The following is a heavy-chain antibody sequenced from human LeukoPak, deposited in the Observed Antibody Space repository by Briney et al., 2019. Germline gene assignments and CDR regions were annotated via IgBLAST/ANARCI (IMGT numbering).Heavy chain of an antibody. CDR2: IRYDGSNK. J-gene: IGHJ4*02. Sequence: GGSLRLSCAASGFTFRSYGTHWVRQAPGKGLEWVAFIRYDGSNKYYADSVKGRFTISRDNSKNTLYLQMNSLRAEDTAVYYCAKDKARGSQVGPRITAPGTFDYWGQGTLVTVSS. CDR3: AKDKARGSQVGPRITAPGTFDY. V-gene: IGHV3-30*02. D-gene: IGHD6-13*01. CDR1: GFTFRSYG.